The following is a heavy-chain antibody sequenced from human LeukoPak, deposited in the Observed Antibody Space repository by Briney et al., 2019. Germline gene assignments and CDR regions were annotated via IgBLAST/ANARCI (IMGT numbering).Heavy chain of an antibody. V-gene: IGHV3-9*01. Sequence: GGSLRLSCAASGFTFDDYAMHWVRQAPGKGLGWVSGISWNSGSIGYADSVKGRFTISRDNAKNSLYLQMNSLRAEDTAVYYCARDQRYDSSGYYYVPHAFDIWGQGTMVTVSS. J-gene: IGHJ3*02. CDR3: ARDQRYDSSGYYYVPHAFDI. CDR1: GFTFDDYA. CDR2: ISWNSGSI. D-gene: IGHD3-22*01.